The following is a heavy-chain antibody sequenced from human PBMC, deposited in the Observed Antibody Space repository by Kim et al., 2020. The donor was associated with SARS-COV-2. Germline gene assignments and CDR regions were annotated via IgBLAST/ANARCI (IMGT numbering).Heavy chain of an antibody. Sequence: GGSLRLSCAASGFTFSDYYMSWIRQAPGKGLEWVSYISSTSSLIKYADSVKGRFTISRDNAKNSMFLQMNSLRAEDTAVYYCARDGQWLIPDAFDIWGQGTLVTVSS. J-gene: IGHJ3*02. V-gene: IGHV3-11*05. CDR2: ISSTSSLI. CDR1: GFTFSDYY. D-gene: IGHD6-19*01. CDR3: ARDGQWLIPDAFDI.